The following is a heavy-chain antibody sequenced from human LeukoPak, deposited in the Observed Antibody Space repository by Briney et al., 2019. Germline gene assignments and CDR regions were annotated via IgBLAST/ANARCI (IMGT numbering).Heavy chain of an antibody. D-gene: IGHD3-3*01. CDR2: INHSGST. Sequence: SETLSLTCAVYGGSFSGYYWSWIRQPPGKGLEWIGEINHSGSTNYNPSLKGRVTISVDTSKNQFSLKLSSVTAADTAVYYCARAVLRSSYYYYYMDVWGKGTTVTVSS. CDR1: GGSFSGYY. CDR3: ARAVLRSSYYYYYMDV. J-gene: IGHJ6*03. V-gene: IGHV4-34*01.